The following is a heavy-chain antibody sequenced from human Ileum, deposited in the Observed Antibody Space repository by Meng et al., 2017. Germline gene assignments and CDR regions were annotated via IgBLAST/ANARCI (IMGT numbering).Heavy chain of an antibody. Sequence: EDLVEPGGGVVHCETSVRPSCAAAVFTVRRDGRHWVRQAAGKGVGWVAVIWFDGSKTYYADSVKGRFSVSRDNSKNTLYLQMNRLRADETVVYYCARYRSGSSDYWGPGTLVTVSS. CDR3: ARYRSGSSDY. V-gene: IGHV3-33*01. J-gene: IGHJ4*02. CDR1: VFTVRRDG. D-gene: IGHD6-19*01. CDR2: IWFDGSKT.